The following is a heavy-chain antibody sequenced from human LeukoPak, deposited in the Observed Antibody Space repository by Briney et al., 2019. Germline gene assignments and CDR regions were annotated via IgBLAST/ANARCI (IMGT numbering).Heavy chain of an antibody. CDR2: ISGSGGST. D-gene: IGHD2-2*01. CDR1: GFTFSSYA. V-gene: IGHV3-23*01. J-gene: IGHJ6*02. Sequence: PGGSLRLSCAASGFTFSSYAMSWVRQAPGKGLEWVSAISGSGGSTYYADFVKGRFTISRDNSKNTLYLQMNSLRAEDTAVYYCAKVAVPAAIPNYYYYYGMDVWGQGTTVTVSS. CDR3: AKVAVPAAIPNYYYYYGMDV.